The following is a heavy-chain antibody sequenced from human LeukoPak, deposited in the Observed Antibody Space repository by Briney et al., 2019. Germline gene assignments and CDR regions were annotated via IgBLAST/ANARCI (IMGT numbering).Heavy chain of an antibody. CDR1: GFTFSSYN. J-gene: IGHJ6*03. D-gene: IGHD5-18*01. CDR3: ARENTAMLSYYYYYYMDV. V-gene: IGHV3-21*01. Sequence: PGGSLRLSCAASGFTFSSYNMNWVRQAPGKGLEWVSSISSSGSYIYYADSVKGRFTISRDNAKNSLYLQMNSLRAEDTAVYYCARENTAMLSYYYYYYMDVWGKGTTVTVSS. CDR2: ISSSGSYI.